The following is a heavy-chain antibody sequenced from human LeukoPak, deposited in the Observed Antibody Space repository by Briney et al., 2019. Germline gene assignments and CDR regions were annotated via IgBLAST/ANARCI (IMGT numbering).Heavy chain of an antibody. J-gene: IGHJ6*02. CDR1: GYTFTSYY. CDR2: IKPSGGAT. Sequence: ASVKVSCKASGYTFTSYYMHWVRQAPGQGLEWMGIIKPSGGATSYAQKFQGRVAMIGDTSTSTVYMQMSSLRIDDTAVYYCAGHSDLGSGSHYPYYYLMDVWGQGTTVTVSS. CDR3: AGHSDLGSGSHYPYYYLMDV. D-gene: IGHD3-10*01. V-gene: IGHV1-46*01.